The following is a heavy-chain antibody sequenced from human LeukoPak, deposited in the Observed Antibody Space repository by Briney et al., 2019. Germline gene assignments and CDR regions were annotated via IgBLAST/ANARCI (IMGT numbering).Heavy chain of an antibody. CDR3: AKADRVYCGSTTCYDRYYFDY. CDR2: ISGSGDST. J-gene: IGHJ4*02. CDR1: GFTFSSYA. Sequence: PGGSLTLSCAASGFTFSSYAMSWVRQAPGKGLEWVSGISGSGDSTFYGDSVEGRFNISRDNSKNTLNLQMNSLRAEDTAVYYCAKADRVYCGSTTCYDRYYFDYWGQGTLVTVSS. V-gene: IGHV3-23*01. D-gene: IGHD2-2*01.